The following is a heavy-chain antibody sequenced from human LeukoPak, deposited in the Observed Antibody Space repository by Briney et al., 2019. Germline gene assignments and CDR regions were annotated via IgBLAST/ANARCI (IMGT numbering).Heavy chain of an antibody. Sequence: PGRSLRLSCAASGFTFSSYGMHWVRQAPGKGLEWVAVIWYDGSNKYYADSVKGRFTISRDNSKNTLYLQMNSLRAEDTAVYYCAKDGIRYFDWLIWGQGTMVTVSS. CDR2: IWYDGSNK. J-gene: IGHJ3*02. CDR3: AKDGIRYFDWLI. D-gene: IGHD3-9*01. V-gene: IGHV3-33*06. CDR1: GFTFSSYG.